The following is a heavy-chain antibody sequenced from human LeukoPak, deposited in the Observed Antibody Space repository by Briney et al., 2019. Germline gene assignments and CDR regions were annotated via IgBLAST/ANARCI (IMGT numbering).Heavy chain of an antibody. D-gene: IGHD3-10*01. CDR1: GYTFTGYY. CDR3: AREAYGSGSFRTDYYYMDV. V-gene: IGHV1-2*02. Sequence: ASVKVSCKASGYTFTGYYMHWVRQAPGQGLEWMGWVTPNSGGTNYAQRFQGRVTMTRDTSISTAYMELNRLRSDDTAVYYCAREAYGSGSFRTDYYYMDVWGKGTTVTVSS. CDR2: VTPNSGGT. J-gene: IGHJ6*03.